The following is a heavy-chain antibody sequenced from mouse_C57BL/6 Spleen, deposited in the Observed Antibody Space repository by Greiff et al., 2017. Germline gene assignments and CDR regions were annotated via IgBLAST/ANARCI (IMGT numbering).Heavy chain of an antibody. CDR3: ARASSPWYFDV. CDR1: GFTFSDYY. D-gene: IGHD1-1*01. V-gene: IGHV5-16*01. J-gene: IGHJ1*03. Sequence: EVHLVESEGGLVQPGSSMKLSCTASGFTFSDYYMAWVRQVPEKGLEWVANINYDGSSTYYLDSLKSRFIISRENAKNILYLQMSSLKSEDTATYYCARASSPWYFDVWGTGTTVTVSS. CDR2: INYDGSST.